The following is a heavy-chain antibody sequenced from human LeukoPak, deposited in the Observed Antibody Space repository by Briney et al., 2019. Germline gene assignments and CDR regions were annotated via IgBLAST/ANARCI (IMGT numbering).Heavy chain of an antibody. J-gene: IGHJ4*02. V-gene: IGHV5-51*01. CDR1: GYSFTSYW. CDR3: AKYSTGWHVPFDY. D-gene: IGHD6-19*01. CDR2: IYPGDSDT. Sequence: GESLKISCKGSGYSFTSYWIGWVRQMPGKGLEWMGIIYPGDSDTRYSPSFQGQVTISADKSISTAYLQWSSLKASDTAIYYCAKYSTGWHVPFDYWGQGTLVTVSS.